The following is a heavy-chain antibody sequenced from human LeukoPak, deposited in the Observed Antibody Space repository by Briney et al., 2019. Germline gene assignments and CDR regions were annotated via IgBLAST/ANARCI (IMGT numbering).Heavy chain of an antibody. D-gene: IGHD3-22*01. CDR2: ISSSNSYL. J-gene: IGHJ4*02. Sequence: GGSLRLSCAASGFTFSSYSMNWVRQAPGKGLEWVSSISSSNSYLYYADSVKGRFTLSRDNAKNSLYLQMNSLRAEDTAVYYCARAVDYYDSSGYYRPYFDYWGREPWSPSPQ. CDR3: ARAVDYYDSSGYYRPYFDY. V-gene: IGHV3-21*01. CDR1: GFTFSSYS.